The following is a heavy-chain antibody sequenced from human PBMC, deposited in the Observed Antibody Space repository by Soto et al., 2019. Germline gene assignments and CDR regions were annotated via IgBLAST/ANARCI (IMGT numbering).Heavy chain of an antibody. J-gene: IGHJ4*02. CDR1: GFSFSTSGVG. D-gene: IGHD3-9*01. V-gene: IGHV2-5*02. Sequence: QITLKESGPPLVKPTQTLTLTCTFSGFSFSTSGVGVGWIRQPPGKALEWLALIYWDDDKRYSPSLKSRLTNTKAASKNQVVLTMTNMDPVDTATYYCAHIGHDILTGPDKHFDYWGQGTLVNVSS. CDR2: IYWDDDK. CDR3: AHIGHDILTGPDKHFDY.